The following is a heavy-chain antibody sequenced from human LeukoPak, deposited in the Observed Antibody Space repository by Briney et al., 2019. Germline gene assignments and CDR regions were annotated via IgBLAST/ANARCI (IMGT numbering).Heavy chain of an antibody. Sequence: PGGSLRLSCAASGFTFSSYAMSWIRQAPGKGLEWVSYISSSGSTIYYADSVKGRFTISRDNAKNSLYLQMNSLRAEDTAAYYCARVRFCNSPTPGMSFFDYWGQGTLVTVSS. J-gene: IGHJ4*02. CDR1: GFTFSSYA. CDR2: ISSSGSTI. V-gene: IGHV3-11*01. CDR3: ARVRFCNSPTPGMSFFDY. D-gene: IGHD4-23*01.